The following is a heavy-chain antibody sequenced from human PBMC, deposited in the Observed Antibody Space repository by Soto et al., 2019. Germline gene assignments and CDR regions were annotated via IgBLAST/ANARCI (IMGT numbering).Heavy chain of an antibody. Sequence: GGSLRLSCAASGFTFSNYAMSWVRPAPGKGLEWVSLVSATAGTTYSTDSVKGRFTISRDNSRNTVYLQMNTLRADDTAVYYCAKDRLAGGFDYWGQGTLVTVS. J-gene: IGHJ4*02. CDR2: VSATAGTT. D-gene: IGHD3-16*01. CDR1: GFTFSNYA. V-gene: IGHV3-23*01. CDR3: AKDRLAGGFDY.